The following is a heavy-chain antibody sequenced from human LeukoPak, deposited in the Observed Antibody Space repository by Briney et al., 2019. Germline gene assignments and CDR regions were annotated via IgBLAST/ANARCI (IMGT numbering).Heavy chain of an antibody. J-gene: IGHJ4*02. Sequence: PSETPSLTCIVSGGSITRGGYYWSWIRQHPGKGLEWIGYIYYTGITYYNPSLQSRVNISVDTSYNQFSLKLTSVTAADTAVYYCARDRAESGSTFDYWGQGILVTVSS. V-gene: IGHV4-31*03. CDR1: GGSITRGGYY. D-gene: IGHD3-22*01. CDR2: IYYTGIT. CDR3: ARDRAESGSTFDY.